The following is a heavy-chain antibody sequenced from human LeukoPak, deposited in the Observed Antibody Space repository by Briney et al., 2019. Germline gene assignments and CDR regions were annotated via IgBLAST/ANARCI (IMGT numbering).Heavy chain of an antibody. J-gene: IGHJ4*02. Sequence: PSETLSLTCAVYGGSFSGYYWSWIRQPPGKGLEWIGEINHSGSTNYNPSLKSRVTISVDTSKNQFSLKLSSVTAADTAVYYCARDEGVADLGYWGQGTLVTVSS. CDR2: INHSGST. CDR1: GGSFSGYY. V-gene: IGHV4-34*01. CDR3: ARDEGVADLGY. D-gene: IGHD6-19*01.